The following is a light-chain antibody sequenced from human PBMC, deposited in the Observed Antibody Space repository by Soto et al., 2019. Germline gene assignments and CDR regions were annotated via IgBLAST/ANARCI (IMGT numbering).Light chain of an antibody. CDR3: QYYGRSPGVT. V-gene: IGKV3-20*01. J-gene: IGKJ4*01. Sequence: EIVLTQSPATLSLSPGERATLSCRASQSVSSFYLAWYQQKPGQAPRLLIYGASYRASGSPDRFSGSGSGTDFTLTISRPEPEDSAVYYGQYYGRSPGVTFGGGTKVEIK. CDR1: QSVSSFY. CDR2: GAS.